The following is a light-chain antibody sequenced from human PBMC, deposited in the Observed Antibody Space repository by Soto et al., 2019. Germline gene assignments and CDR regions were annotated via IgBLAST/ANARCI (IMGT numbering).Light chain of an antibody. CDR2: EVV. J-gene: IGLJ2*01. CDR3: SSFRSGGTRVL. V-gene: IGLV2-8*01. Sequence: QSVLTQPPSASGSPGQSVTISCTGTKNDIGVYDFVSWYQHHPGKAPRLIIYEVVQRPSGVPDRFSGSKSGNTASLTVSGLQAADEADYYCSSFRSGGTRVLFGGGTKLTVL. CDR1: KNDIGVYDF.